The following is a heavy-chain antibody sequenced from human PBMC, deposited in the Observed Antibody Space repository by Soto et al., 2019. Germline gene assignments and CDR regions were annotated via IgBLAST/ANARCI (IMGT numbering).Heavy chain of an antibody. Sequence: SETLSLTCTVSGGSISSSSYYWGWIRQPPGKGLEWIGSIYYSGSTYYNPSLKSRVTISVDTSKNQFSLKLSSVTAADTAVYYCAATLIVVPAAINWFDPWGQGTLVTVSS. CDR1: GGSISSSSYY. CDR3: AATLIVVPAAINWFDP. CDR2: IYYSGST. J-gene: IGHJ5*02. V-gene: IGHV4-39*01. D-gene: IGHD2-2*02.